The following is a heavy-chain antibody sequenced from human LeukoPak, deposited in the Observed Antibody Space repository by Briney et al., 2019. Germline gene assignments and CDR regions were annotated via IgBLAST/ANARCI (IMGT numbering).Heavy chain of an antibody. J-gene: IGHJ4*02. V-gene: IGHV4-59*01. CDR2: IYYSGST. Sequence: PSETLSLTCTVSGGPISSYYWSWIRQPPGKGLEWIGYIYYSGSTNYNPSLKSRVTISVDTSKNQFSLKLSSATAADTAVYYCAREWDRGFVDYWGQGTLVTVSS. CDR3: AREWDRGFVDY. CDR1: GGPISSYY. D-gene: IGHD3-10*01.